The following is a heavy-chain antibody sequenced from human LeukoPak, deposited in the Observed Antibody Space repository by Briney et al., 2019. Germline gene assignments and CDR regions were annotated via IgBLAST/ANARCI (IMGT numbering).Heavy chain of an antibody. CDR3: VREGLDTWGAFDI. CDR1: AFTFSSYS. Sequence: PGGSLRPSCAASAFTFSSYSMNWVRQAPGKGLAWVSSISSSSSYIYYADSVKGRFTISRDNAKNSLYLQMNSLRAEDTALYYCVREGLDTWGAFDIRGQGTMVTVSS. D-gene: IGHD7-27*01. J-gene: IGHJ3*02. V-gene: IGHV3-21*01. CDR2: ISSSSSYI.